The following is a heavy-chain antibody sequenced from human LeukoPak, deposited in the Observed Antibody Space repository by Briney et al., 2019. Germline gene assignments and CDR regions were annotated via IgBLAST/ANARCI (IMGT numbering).Heavy chain of an antibody. V-gene: IGHV4-39*07. CDR1: GGSISSSSYY. CDR3: ARDSQITMIVE. J-gene: IGHJ4*02. Sequence: SETLSLTCTVSGGSISSSSYYWGWIRQPPGKGLEWIGSIYYSGSTYYNPSLKSRVTISVDTSKNQFSLKLSSVTAADTAVYYCARDSQITMIVEWGQGTLVTVSS. CDR2: IYYSGST. D-gene: IGHD3-22*01.